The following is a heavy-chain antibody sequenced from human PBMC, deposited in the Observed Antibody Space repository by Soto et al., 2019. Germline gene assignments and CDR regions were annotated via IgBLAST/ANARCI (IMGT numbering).Heavy chain of an antibody. CDR3: AKVRSSGDFGS. J-gene: IGHJ4*02. CDR1: GFTFSSYS. CDR2: ITSSSSTI. V-gene: IGHV3-48*02. Sequence: GGSLRLSCAASGFTFSSYSMNWVRQAPGKGLEWVSYITSSSSTIYYADSVKGRFTISRDNAENSLYLQMNRLRDEDTAVYYCAKVRSSGDFGSWGQGTLVTVSS. D-gene: IGHD2-15*01.